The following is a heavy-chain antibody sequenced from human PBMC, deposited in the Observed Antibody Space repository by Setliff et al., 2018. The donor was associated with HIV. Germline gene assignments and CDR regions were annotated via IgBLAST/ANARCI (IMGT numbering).Heavy chain of an antibody. CDR1: GGSISTSYYY. CDR3: ARQNSGWGVGLYYFDS. Sequence: PSETLSLTCSVSGGSISTSYYYWSWIRQHPGKGLEWIGYIYYSGSVYYNPSLQSRVTISVDTPSNQFSLKLSSVTAADTALYYCARQNSGWGVGLYYFDSWGQATLATVSS. V-gene: IGHV4-39*01. J-gene: IGHJ4*02. D-gene: IGHD6-19*01. CDR2: IYYSGSV.